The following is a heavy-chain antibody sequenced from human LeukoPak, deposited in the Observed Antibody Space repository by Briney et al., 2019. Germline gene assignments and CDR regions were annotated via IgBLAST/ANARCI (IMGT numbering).Heavy chain of an antibody. J-gene: IGHJ3*02. D-gene: IGHD3-3*01. Sequence: SETLSLTCTVSGDSISSYYCNWVRQPAGKGLEYIGRIYSTGSTNYNPSLKSRVTMSVDTSKNHFFLKLSSVTAADTAVYYCATTTSILAFDIRGQGTMVAVSS. V-gene: IGHV4-4*07. CDR1: GDSISSYY. CDR3: ATTTSILAFDI. CDR2: IYSTGST.